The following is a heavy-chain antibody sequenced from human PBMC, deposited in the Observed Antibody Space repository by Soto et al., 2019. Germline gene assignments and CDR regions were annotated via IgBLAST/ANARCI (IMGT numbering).Heavy chain of an antibody. J-gene: IGHJ6*02. V-gene: IGHV4-59*01. CDR2: MYYSGST. D-gene: IGHD3-22*01. CDR3: ATVSLLGYGYHGLHI. Sequence: SETLSLTCTVSGGSISSYYWSWIRQPPGKGLEWIGYMYYSGSTNYNPSLKSRVTISVDTSKNQCSLKLSSVTAADTAVYYCATVSLLGYGYHGLHIWRPGTTVTVSS. CDR1: GGSISSYY.